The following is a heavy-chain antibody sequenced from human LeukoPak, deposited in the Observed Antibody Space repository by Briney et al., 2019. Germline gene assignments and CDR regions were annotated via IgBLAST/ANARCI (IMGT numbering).Heavy chain of an antibody. V-gene: IGHV3-23*01. CDR3: ATLSVAAGDWDDDF. CDR1: GFTFSSYA. J-gene: IGHJ4*02. CDR2: IRITGGSK. D-gene: IGHD6-13*01. Sequence: GGSLRLSCAASGFTFSSYAMSWVRQAPGRGLEWVAGIRITGGSKYYTDSVKGRFTISRDNSKNTLYLQMNSLRVEDTAVYYCATLSVAAGDWDDDFWGQGTLLTVSS.